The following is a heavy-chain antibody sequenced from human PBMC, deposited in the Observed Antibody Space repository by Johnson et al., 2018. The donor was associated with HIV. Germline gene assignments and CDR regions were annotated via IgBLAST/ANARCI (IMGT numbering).Heavy chain of an antibody. CDR2: IRYDGSNK. J-gene: IGHJ3*02. Sequence: QVQLVESGGGVVQPGRSLRLSCAASGFTFSSYAMHWVRQAPGKGLEWVAFIRYDGSNKYYADSVKGRFTISRDNSKNTLYLQMNSLRAEDTAVYYCWSWGRDAFDIWGQGTMVTVSS. D-gene: IGHD7-27*01. V-gene: IGHV3-33*08. CDR1: GFTFSSYA. CDR3: WSWGRDAFDI.